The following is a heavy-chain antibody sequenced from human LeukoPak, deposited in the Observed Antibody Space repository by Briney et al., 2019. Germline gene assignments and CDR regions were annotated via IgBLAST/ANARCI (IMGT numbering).Heavy chain of an antibody. Sequence: GGSLRLSCAASGFTVSSNYMSWVRQAPGEGLEWVSVIYSGGSTYYADSVKGRFTISRDNSKNTLYLQMNGLRAEDTAVYYCARVPRSSGCTYFDYWGQGTLVTVSS. V-gene: IGHV3-66*01. D-gene: IGHD6-19*01. CDR1: GFTVSSNY. CDR3: ARVPRSSGCTYFDY. CDR2: IYSGGST. J-gene: IGHJ4*02.